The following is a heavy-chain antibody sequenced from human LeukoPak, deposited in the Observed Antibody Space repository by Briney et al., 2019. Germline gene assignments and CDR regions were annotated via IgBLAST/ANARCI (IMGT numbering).Heavy chain of an antibody. D-gene: IGHD5-12*01. V-gene: IGHV3-7*01. CDR3: ARALGVYSGYEFFDY. CDR1: GFTFSSYE. Sequence: GGSLRLSCAASGFTFSSYEMSWVRQAPGKGLEWVANIKQDGSEKYYVDSVKGRFTISRDNAENSLYLQMNSLRAEDTAVYYCARALGVYSGYEFFDYWGQGTLVTVSS. J-gene: IGHJ4*02. CDR2: IKQDGSEK.